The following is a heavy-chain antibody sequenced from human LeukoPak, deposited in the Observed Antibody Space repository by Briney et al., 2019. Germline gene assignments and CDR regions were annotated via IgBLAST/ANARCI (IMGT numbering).Heavy chain of an antibody. D-gene: IGHD2-2*02. CDR1: GYSFTSYW. V-gene: IGHV5-51*01. CDR2: IYPGDSDT. CDR3: ARLGRYCSSTSCYTGWFDP. Sequence: GESLKISCKGSGYSFTSYWIGWVRQMPGKGLEWMGIIYPGDSDTRYSPSFQGQVTISADKPISTAYLQWSSLKASDTAMYYCARLGRYCSSTSCYTGWFDPWGQGTLVTVSS. J-gene: IGHJ5*02.